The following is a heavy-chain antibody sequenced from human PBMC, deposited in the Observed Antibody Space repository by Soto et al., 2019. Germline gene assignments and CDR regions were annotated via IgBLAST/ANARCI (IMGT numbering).Heavy chain of an antibody. CDR1: GFTFSSYS. Sequence: EVQLVESGGGLVQPGGSLRLSCAASGFTFSSYSMNWVRQAPGKGLEWVSYISSSSSTIYYADSVKGRFTISRDNAKNSLYLQMNSLRAEETAVYYCARGWGDYGAFDIWGQGTMVTVSS. V-gene: IGHV3-48*01. J-gene: IGHJ3*02. D-gene: IGHD4-17*01. CDR3: ARGWGDYGAFDI. CDR2: ISSSSSTI.